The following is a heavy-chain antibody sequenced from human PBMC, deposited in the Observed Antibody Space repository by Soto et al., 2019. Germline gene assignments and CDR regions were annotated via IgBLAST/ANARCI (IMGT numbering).Heavy chain of an antibody. CDR1: GFTFSNFV. CDR3: ARGLGRAVAPTDAFDI. CDR2: ISYDGSNK. V-gene: IGHV3-30-3*01. D-gene: IGHD6-19*01. J-gene: IGHJ3*02. Sequence: QVQLVESGGGVVQPGRSLRLSCAASGFTFSNFVMHWVRQAPGKGLEWVAVISYDGSNKYYADSVKGLFTISRDYSKNTLYLQMNGLRAEDTAVYYCARGLGRAVAPTDAFDIWGQGTMVTVSS.